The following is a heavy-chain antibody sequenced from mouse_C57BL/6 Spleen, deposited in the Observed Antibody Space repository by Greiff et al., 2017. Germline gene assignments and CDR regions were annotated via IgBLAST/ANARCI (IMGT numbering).Heavy chain of an antibody. CDR2: INPSNGCT. CDR3: ARVGSEPYFDV. V-gene: IGHV1-53*01. CDR1: GYTFTSYW. Sequence: QVHVKQPGTELVKPGASVKLSCKASGYTFTSYWMHWVKQRPGQGLEWIGNINPSNGCTNYNEKFKSKATLTVDKYTTTAYMQLSSLASEDSAVYYSARVGSEPYFDVWGTGTTVTVSS. J-gene: IGHJ1*03.